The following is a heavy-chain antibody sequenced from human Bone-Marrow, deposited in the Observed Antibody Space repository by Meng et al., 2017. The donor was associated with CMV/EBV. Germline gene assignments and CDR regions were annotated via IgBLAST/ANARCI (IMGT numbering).Heavy chain of an antibody. Sequence: GESLKISCAASGFTFSSYAMSWVRQAPGKGLEWVSSITTSGTSRYYADSVRGRFTISRDDARNSLYLQMNSLTVEDTAVYYCARESSTILFDYWGQGTLVTVSS. J-gene: IGHJ4*02. CDR3: ARESSTILFDY. V-gene: IGHV3-21*06. D-gene: IGHD2-21*01. CDR1: GFTFSSYA. CDR2: ITTSGTSR.